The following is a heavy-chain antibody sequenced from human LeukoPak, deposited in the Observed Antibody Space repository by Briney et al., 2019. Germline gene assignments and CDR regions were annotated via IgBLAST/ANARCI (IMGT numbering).Heavy chain of an antibody. V-gene: IGHV3-30*18. CDR2: ISDDGRNK. D-gene: IGHD4-17*01. Sequence: LEWVGVISDDGRNKKYADYVKGRFTISRDNSKDTLYLQMNSLRHEDTAVYYCAKRPSDYGDYVTYFDSWGPGTPVTASP. CDR3: AKRPSDYGDYVTYFDS. J-gene: IGHJ4*02.